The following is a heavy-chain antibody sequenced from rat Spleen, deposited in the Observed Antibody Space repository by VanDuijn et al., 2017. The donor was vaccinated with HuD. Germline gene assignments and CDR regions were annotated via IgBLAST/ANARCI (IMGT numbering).Heavy chain of an antibody. CDR1: GFTFSNYY. J-gene: IGHJ2*01. CDR3: ARGGYKDY. CDR2: ISTGGGNT. V-gene: IGHV5-25*01. Sequence: EVQLVESGGGLVQPGRSMKLSCAASGFTFSNYYMAWVRQAPTKGLEWVASISTGGGNTYYRDSVKGRFTISRDNAKSTLYLQMDSLRSEDTATYYCARGGYKDYWGQGVMVTVSS. D-gene: IGHD1-11*01.